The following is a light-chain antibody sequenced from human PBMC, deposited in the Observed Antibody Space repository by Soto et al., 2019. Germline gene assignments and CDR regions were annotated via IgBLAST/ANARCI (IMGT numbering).Light chain of an antibody. CDR1: QSVSSY. Sequence: EIVLTQSPATLYLSPGERATLSCRASQSVSSYLAWYQQKPGQAPRLLIYDASNRATGIPARFSGSVSGTDVTLTISSLEPEDFAVYYCQQRSNWPPWTFGPGTKVEIK. J-gene: IGKJ1*01. V-gene: IGKV3-11*01. CDR3: QQRSNWPPWT. CDR2: DAS.